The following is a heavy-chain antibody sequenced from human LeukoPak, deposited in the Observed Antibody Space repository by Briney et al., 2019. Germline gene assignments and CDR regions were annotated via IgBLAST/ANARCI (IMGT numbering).Heavy chain of an antibody. CDR3: ARDQNYYDTNTYYGIDC. CDR1: GYTFTGHY. CDR2: VNANNGAT. D-gene: IGHD3-22*01. Sequence: ASVTVSCKTSGYTFTGHYIHWVRQAPGQGLQWVGWVNANNGATYCAQKLQDRVTMTRDTSISTAYMELSRLTSDDTAVYYCARDQNYYDTNTYYGIDCWGQGTLVTVSS. J-gene: IGHJ4*02. V-gene: IGHV1-2*02.